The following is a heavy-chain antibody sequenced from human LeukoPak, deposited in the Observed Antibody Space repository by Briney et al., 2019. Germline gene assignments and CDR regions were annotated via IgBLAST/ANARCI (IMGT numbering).Heavy chain of an antibody. V-gene: IGHV3-23*01. Sequence: GSLRLSCAASGFTFSSYAMSWVRQAPGKGLEWVSAISGSGGSTYYADSVKGRFTISRDNAKNSLYLQMNSLRAEDTAVYYCARGRGGACGGDCYPFSRWGQGTLVTVSS. CDR2: ISGSGGST. J-gene: IGHJ4*02. CDR3: ARGRGGACGGDCYPFSR. CDR1: GFTFSSYA. D-gene: IGHD2-21*02.